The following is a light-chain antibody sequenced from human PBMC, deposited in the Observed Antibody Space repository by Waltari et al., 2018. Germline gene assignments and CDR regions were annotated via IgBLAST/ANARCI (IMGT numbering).Light chain of an antibody. CDR1: QSVSSSY. CDR3: QQYGSSPPLT. CDR2: GAS. V-gene: IGKV3-20*01. Sequence: EIVLTQSPCTLSLSPGERATLSCRASQSVSSSYLAWYQQKPGQAPRLIIYGASSRATGIPYRFSGSGSGTDFTLTISRREPEDFAVYYCQQYGSSPPLTFGGGTKVEIK. J-gene: IGKJ4*01.